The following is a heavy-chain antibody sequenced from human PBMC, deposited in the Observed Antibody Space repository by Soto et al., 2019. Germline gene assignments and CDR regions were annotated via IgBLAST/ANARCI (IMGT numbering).Heavy chain of an antibody. CDR2: ISYDGSNK. CDR1: GFTFSSYG. D-gene: IGHD5-18*01. Sequence: LRLSCAASGFTFSSYGMHWVRQAPGKGLEWVAVISYDGSNKYYADSVKGRFTISRDNSKNTLYLQTNSLRAEDTAVYYCATTRIQLWLPYFDYWGQGTLVTVSS. V-gene: IGHV3-30*03. CDR3: ATTRIQLWLPYFDY. J-gene: IGHJ4*02.